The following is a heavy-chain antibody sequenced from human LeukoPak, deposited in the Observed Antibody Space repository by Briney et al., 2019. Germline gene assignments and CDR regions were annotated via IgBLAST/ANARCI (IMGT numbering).Heavy chain of an antibody. CDR3: AKGPSRGRYYYGSGSLGDY. V-gene: IGHV3-23*01. D-gene: IGHD3-10*01. CDR2: ISVSGGST. CDR1: GLTFSSYA. J-gene: IGHJ4*02. Sequence: GGSLRLSCAASGLTFSSYAMSWVRQAPGKGLEWVSAISVSGGSTYYADSVKGRFTISRDNSKNTLYLQMNSLRAEDTAVYYCAKGPSRGRYYYGSGSLGDYWGQGTLVTVPS.